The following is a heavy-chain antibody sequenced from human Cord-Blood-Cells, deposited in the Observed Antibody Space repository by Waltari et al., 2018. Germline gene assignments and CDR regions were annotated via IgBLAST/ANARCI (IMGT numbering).Heavy chain of an antibody. J-gene: IGHJ4*02. V-gene: IGHV1-69*06. D-gene: IGHD6-6*01. CDR3: ARETEYSSSFDY. CDR2: IIPIFGTA. Sequence: QVQLVQSGAEVKTPGSSVERSCKASGGSSSSFPIRWVRQAPGQGLEWMGGIIPIFGTANYAQKFQGRVTITADKSTSTAYMELSSLRSEDTAVYYCARETEYSSSFDYWGQGTLVTVSS. CDR1: GGSSSSFP.